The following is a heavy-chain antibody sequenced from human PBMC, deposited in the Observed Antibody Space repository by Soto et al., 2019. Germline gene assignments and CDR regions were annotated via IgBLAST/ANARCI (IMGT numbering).Heavy chain of an antibody. V-gene: IGHV1-2*04. CDR3: ARGAIFGVVIAFDY. CDR1: GYTFTGYY. J-gene: IGHJ4*02. D-gene: IGHD3-3*02. CDR2: INPNSGGT. Sequence: GASVKVSCKASGYTFTGYYMHWVRQAPGQGLEWMGWINPNSGGTNYAQKFQGWVTMTRDTSISTAYMELSRLRSDDTAVYYCARGAIFGVVIAFDYWGQGTLVTVSS.